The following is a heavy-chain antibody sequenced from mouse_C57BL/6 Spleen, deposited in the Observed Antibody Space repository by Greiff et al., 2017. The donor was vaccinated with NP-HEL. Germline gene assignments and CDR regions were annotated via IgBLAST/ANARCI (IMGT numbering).Heavy chain of an antibody. D-gene: IGHD1-1*01. Sequence: DVMLVESGGDLVKPGGSLKLSCAASGFTFSSYGMSWVRQTPDKRLEWVATISSGGSYTYYPDSVKGRFTISRDNAKNTLYLQMSSLKSEDTAMYYCARHAYYYGSSYGYWGQGTTLTVSS. CDR2: ISSGGSYT. CDR3: ARHAYYYGSSYGY. CDR1: GFTFSSYG. J-gene: IGHJ2*01. V-gene: IGHV5-6*02.